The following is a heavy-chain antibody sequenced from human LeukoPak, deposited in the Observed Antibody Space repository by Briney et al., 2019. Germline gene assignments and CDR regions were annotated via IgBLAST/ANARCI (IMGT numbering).Heavy chain of an antibody. CDR2: FDPEDGET. J-gene: IGHJ3*02. V-gene: IGHV1-24*01. CDR1: GYTLTELS. Sequence: ASVKVSCEVSGYTLTELSMHWVRQAPGKGLEGMGGFDPEDGETIYAQKFQGRVTMTEDTSTDTAYMELSSLRSEDTAVYYCATSSGNYDSSGYSYAFDIWGQGTMVTVSS. CDR3: ATSSGNYDSSGYSYAFDI. D-gene: IGHD3-22*01.